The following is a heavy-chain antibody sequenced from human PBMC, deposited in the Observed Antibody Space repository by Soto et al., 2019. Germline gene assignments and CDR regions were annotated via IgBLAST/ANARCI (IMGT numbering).Heavy chain of an antibody. D-gene: IGHD1-20*01. Sequence: SETLSLTCTVSGGSISSGGYYWSWIRQHPGKGLEWIGYIYYSGSTYYNPSLKSRVTISVDTSKNQFSLKLSSVTAADTAVYYCARVNWNYLDYWGQGTLVTVPQ. V-gene: IGHV4-31*03. J-gene: IGHJ4*02. CDR3: ARVNWNYLDY. CDR2: IYYSGST. CDR1: GGSISSGGYY.